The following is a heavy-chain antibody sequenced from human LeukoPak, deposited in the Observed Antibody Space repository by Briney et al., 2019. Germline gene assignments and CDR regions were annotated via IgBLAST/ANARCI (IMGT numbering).Heavy chain of an antibody. Sequence: GGSLRLSCAASGFTFDDYTMHWDHQAPGKGLEWVSLISWDGGSTYYADSVKGRFTISRDNSKNSLYLQMNSLRTEDTALYYCAKDGASGGSYYALDYWGQGTLVTVSS. CDR1: GFTFDDYT. V-gene: IGHV3-43*01. D-gene: IGHD1-26*01. CDR2: ISWDGGST. J-gene: IGHJ4*02. CDR3: AKDGASGGSYYALDY.